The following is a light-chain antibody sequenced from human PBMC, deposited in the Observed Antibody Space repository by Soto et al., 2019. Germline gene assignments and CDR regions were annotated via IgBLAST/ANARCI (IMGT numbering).Light chain of an antibody. J-gene: IGLJ3*02. Sequence: QSALTQPRSVSGSPGQSVTISCTGTSSDVGGYSYVSWYQQHPGKAPKLIIYNVTKRPSGVPDRFSGSKSGNTASLTISGLQAEDEADYYCCSYAGSYTWVFGGGTKVTVL. CDR1: SSDVGGYSY. CDR3: CSYAGSYTWV. CDR2: NVT. V-gene: IGLV2-11*01.